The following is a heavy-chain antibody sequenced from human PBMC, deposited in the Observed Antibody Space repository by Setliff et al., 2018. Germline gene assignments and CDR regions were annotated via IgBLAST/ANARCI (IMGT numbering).Heavy chain of an antibody. V-gene: IGHV4-4*02. CDR3: ARAYGGGHDY. D-gene: IGHD4-17*01. CDR2: INHSGST. J-gene: IGHJ4*02. CDR1: GGSISSIYW. Sequence: PSETLSLTCAASGGSISSIYWWSWVRQPPGKGLEWIGEINHSGSTNYNPSLKSRVTISVDKSKNQFSLRLTSVTAADTAVYYCARAYGGGHDYWGQGTLVTVSS.